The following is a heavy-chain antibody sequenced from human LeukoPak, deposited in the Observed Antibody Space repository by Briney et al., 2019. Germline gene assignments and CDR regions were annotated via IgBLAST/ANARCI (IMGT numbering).Heavy chain of an antibody. CDR3: ARTGDWSYFDY. D-gene: IGHD2-21*02. Sequence: PSETLSLTCTVSGGSISSYYWSWIRQPPGKGLELIGYIHYSGSTNYNSSLKSRVTISVDKSKNQFSLKLSSVTAADTAVYYCARTGDWSYFDYWGQGTLVTVSS. J-gene: IGHJ4*02. V-gene: IGHV4-59*12. CDR1: GGSISSYY. CDR2: IHYSGST.